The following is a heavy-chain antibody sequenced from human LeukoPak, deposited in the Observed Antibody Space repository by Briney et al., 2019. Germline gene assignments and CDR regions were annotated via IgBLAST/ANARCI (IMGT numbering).Heavy chain of an antibody. D-gene: IGHD3-10*01. CDR1: GFTFSSYP. J-gene: IGHJ4*02. CDR3: ARDLTYGSGSYYSDY. CDR2: ISGSDNTR. V-gene: IGHV3-48*03. Sequence: GGSLRLSCAASGFTFSSYPMNWVRQAPGRGLEWVSYISGSDNTRSYADSVKGRFTISRDNAKSSLSLQMNSLRAEDTALYYCARDLTYGSGSYYSDYWGQGTLVTVSS.